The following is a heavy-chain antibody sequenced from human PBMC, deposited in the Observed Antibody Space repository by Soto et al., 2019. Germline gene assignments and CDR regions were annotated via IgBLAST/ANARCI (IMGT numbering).Heavy chain of an antibody. J-gene: IGHJ4*02. V-gene: IGHV3-48*02. CDR3: AREPLANGSYYFDY. CDR1: GFTFSSYS. D-gene: IGHD2-8*01. CDR2: ISSSSSTI. Sequence: EVQLVESGGGLVQPGGSLRPSCAASGFTFSSYSMNWVRQAPGKGLEWVSYISSSSSTIYYADSVKGRFTISRDNAKNSLYLQMNSLRDEDTAVYYCAREPLANGSYYFDYWGQGTLVTVSS.